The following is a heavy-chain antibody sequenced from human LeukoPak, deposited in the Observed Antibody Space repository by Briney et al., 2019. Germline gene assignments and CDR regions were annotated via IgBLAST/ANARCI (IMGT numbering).Heavy chain of an antibody. CDR3: ARDIHIGLMDV. V-gene: IGHV3-23*01. D-gene: IGHD3-16*01. CDR1: GFTFSIYD. Sequence: QTGGSLRLSCAASGFTFSIYDVSWVRQAPGKGLEWVSTISGNRGSTNYADSVKGRFTISRDNAKNSLYLQMNSLRAEDTAVYCCARDIHIGLMDVWGQGTTVTVSS. J-gene: IGHJ6*02. CDR2: ISGNRGST.